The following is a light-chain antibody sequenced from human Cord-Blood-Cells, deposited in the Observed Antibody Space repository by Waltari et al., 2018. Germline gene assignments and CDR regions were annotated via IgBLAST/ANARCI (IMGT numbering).Light chain of an antibody. CDR1: SRAVGGYHY. V-gene: IGLV2-8*01. CDR3: SSYAGSNNLV. J-gene: IGLJ3*02. Sequence: QSALTQPPSASGSPGHSVTIPCTGTSRAVGGYHYVSWYQQHPGKAPKLMLYEVSKRPSGVPDRFSGSKSGNTASLTVSGLQAEDEADYYCSSYAGSNNLVFGGGTKLTVL. CDR2: EVS.